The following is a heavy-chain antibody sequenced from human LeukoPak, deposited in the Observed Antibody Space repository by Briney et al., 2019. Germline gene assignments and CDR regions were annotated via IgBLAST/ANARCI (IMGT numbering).Heavy chain of an antibody. Sequence: GGSLRLSCAASGFTFSSYWMSWVRQAPGKGLEWVANIKQDGSEKYYVDSVKGRFTISRDNAKNSLYLQMNSLRAEDTALYYCAKDRMSGSYSGGFDYWGQGTLVTVSS. D-gene: IGHD1-26*01. CDR3: AKDRMSGSYSGGFDY. V-gene: IGHV3-7*03. CDR2: IKQDGSEK. CDR1: GFTFSSYW. J-gene: IGHJ4*02.